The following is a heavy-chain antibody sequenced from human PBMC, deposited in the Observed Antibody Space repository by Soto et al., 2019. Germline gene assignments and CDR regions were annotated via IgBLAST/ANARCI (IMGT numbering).Heavy chain of an antibody. D-gene: IGHD3-3*01. J-gene: IGHJ3*02. V-gene: IGHV3-30-3*01. Sequence: PGGSLRLSCAASGFTFSSYAMHWVRQAPGKGLEWVAVISYDGSNKYYADSVKGRFTISRDNSKNTLYLQMNSLRAEDTAVYYCARERGGFRAFDIWGQGTMVTVSS. CDR2: ISYDGSNK. CDR1: GFTFSSYA. CDR3: ARERGGFRAFDI.